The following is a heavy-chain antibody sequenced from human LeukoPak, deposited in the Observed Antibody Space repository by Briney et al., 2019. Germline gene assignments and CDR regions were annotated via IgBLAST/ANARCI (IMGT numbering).Heavy chain of an antibody. CDR3: AKDAPSTVRRVICYDAFHI. D-gene: IGHD3-10*01. V-gene: IGHV4-34*01. CDR2: INHSGST. CDR1: GGTFSGYY. Sequence: SETLSLTCAVYGGTFSGYYWSWIRQPPGKGLEWIGKINHSGSTNYNPSLKRRVTISVDSSKNHFFLKLSSVTGADTAVYYCAKDAPSTVRRVICYDAFHIWGQGTMVTVSS. J-gene: IGHJ3*02.